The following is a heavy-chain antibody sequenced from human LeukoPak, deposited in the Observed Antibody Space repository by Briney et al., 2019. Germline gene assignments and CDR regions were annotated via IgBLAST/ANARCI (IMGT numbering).Heavy chain of an antibody. CDR1: GFTFDDYG. D-gene: IGHD6-6*01. J-gene: IGHJ4*02. CDR2: INWNGGST. CDR3: ARASSSSSGFDY. Sequence: PGGSLRLSCAASGFTFDDYGMSWVRQAPGKGLEWVSGINWNGGSTGYTDSVKGRFTISRDNAKNSLYLQMNSLRAEDTALYYCARASSSSSGFDYWGQGTLVTVSS. V-gene: IGHV3-20*04.